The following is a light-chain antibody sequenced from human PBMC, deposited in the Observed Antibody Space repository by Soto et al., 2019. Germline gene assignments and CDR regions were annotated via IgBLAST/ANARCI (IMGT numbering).Light chain of an antibody. V-gene: IGLV2-14*01. CDR3: SSYSISTADL. Sequence: QSALTQPASVSGSPGQSITISCTGTSSDVGGYDYVSWYQLHPGKAPKLMVFEVSNRPSGVSYRFSRSKSGNTASLTISGPQAEDEADYFCSSYSISTADLFGTGTKLTVL. J-gene: IGLJ1*01. CDR2: EVS. CDR1: SSDVGGYDY.